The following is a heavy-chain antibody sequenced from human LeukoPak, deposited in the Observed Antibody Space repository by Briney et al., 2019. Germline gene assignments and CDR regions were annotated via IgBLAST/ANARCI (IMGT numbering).Heavy chain of an antibody. CDR1: GFTFDDYA. V-gene: IGHV3-9*03. CDR2: ISWNSGSI. D-gene: IGHD6-13*01. J-gene: IGHJ4*02. Sequence: GGSLRLSCAASGFTFDDYAMHWVRQAPGKGLEWVSGISWNSGSIGYADSVKGRFTISRDNAKKSLYLQMHSLRAEDMALYYCAKDFSSSWYENTYFDYWGQGTLVTVSS. CDR3: AKDFSSSWYENTYFDY.